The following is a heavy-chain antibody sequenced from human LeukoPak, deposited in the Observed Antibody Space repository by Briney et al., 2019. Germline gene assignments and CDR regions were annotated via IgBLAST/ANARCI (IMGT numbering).Heavy chain of an antibody. J-gene: IGHJ4*02. CDR1: GFTFSSYS. D-gene: IGHD1-26*01. V-gene: IGHV3-21*04. Sequence: PGGSLRLSCAASGFTFSSYSMNWVRQTPGKGLEWVSFISSSNSYIYYADSLKGRFTISRDNSKNTLYLQMNSLRAEDTAVYYCAKEEATSPVSKCWGQGTLVTVSS. CDR3: AKEEATSPVSKC. CDR2: ISSSNSYI.